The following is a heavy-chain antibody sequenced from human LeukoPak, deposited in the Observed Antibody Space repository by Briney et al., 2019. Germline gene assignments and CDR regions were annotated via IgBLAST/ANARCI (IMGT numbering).Heavy chain of an antibody. D-gene: IGHD3-3*01. J-gene: IGHJ5*02. CDR1: GYTFTSYD. V-gene: IGHV1-8*01. Sequence: ASVKVSCKSSGYTFTSYDINWVRQATGQGLEWMGWVNPNSGNTGYAQKFQGRVTMTRNTSISTAYMGLSSLRSEDTAVYYCARGLSSRRITIFGVVTRGGWFDPWGQGTLVTVSS. CDR2: VNPNSGNT. CDR3: ARGLSSRRITIFGVVTRGGWFDP.